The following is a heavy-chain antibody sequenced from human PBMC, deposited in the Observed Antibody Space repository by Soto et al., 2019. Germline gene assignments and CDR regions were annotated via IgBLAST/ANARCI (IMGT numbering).Heavy chain of an antibody. J-gene: IGHJ4*02. CDR3: AREWEEGYYYDSSGYDY. Sequence: PGGSLRLSCAASGSTFSSYAMHWVRQAPGKGLEWVAVISYDGSNKYYADSVKGRFTISRDNSKNTLYLQMNSLRAEDTAVYYCAREWEEGYYYDSSGYDYWGQGTLVTVSS. CDR1: GSTFSSYA. V-gene: IGHV3-30-3*01. CDR2: ISYDGSNK. D-gene: IGHD3-22*01.